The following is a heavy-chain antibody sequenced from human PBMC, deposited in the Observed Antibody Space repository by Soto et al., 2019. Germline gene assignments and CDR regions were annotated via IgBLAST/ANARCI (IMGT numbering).Heavy chain of an antibody. Sequence: VQLVESGGGLVQPGWSLRLSCAASGFIFSDHDMDWVRQAPGKALEWVGRIKNKANRDTTAYAASVKGRFTISRDDSKGSVFLQMNSLTREDTAVYWCTRISLVGARGGRYFDYCGEGALRTVSS. D-gene: IGHD1-26*01. V-gene: IGHV3-72*01. CDR1: GFIFSDHD. CDR2: IKNKANRDTT. J-gene: IGHJ4*02. CDR3: TRISLVGARGGRYFDY.